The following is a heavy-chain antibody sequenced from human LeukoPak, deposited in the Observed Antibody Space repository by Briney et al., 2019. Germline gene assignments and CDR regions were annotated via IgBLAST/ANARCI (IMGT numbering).Heavy chain of an antibody. J-gene: IGHJ4*02. CDR3: AKGLPGSGYYYFDY. CDR2: ISCSGGST. D-gene: IGHD3-3*01. CDR1: GFTFSSFV. V-gene: IGHV3-23*01. Sequence: GGSLRVSCAASGFTFSSFVMEWVRRDPGKGVVWVSDISCSGGSTYYADSVKGRLTISRDNSKNTLYLQMYSLRAEDTAVYYCAKGLPGSGYYYFDYWGQGTLVTVSS.